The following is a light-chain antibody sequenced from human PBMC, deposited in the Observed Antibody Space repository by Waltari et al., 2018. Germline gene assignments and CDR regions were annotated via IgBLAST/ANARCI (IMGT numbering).Light chain of an antibody. J-gene: IGKJ5*01. Sequence: EVVMTQSPAILSVSPGERATLSCRASQSVTTNLAWYQQKPGQAPRLLVFGASTRATGVPAGFSGSGSGTDFTLTISDLQSDDFAVYYCQQSDNWPPITFGQGTRLEIK. CDR2: GAS. CDR3: QQSDNWPPIT. CDR1: QSVTTN. V-gene: IGKV3-15*01.